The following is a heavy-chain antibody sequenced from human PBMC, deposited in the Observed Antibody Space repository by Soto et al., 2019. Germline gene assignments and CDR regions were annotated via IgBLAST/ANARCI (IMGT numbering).Heavy chain of an antibody. CDR2: ISAYNGNT. D-gene: IGHD5-18*01. Sequence: ASVKVSCKASGYTFTSYGISWVRQAPGQGLEWMGWISAYNGNTNYAQKLQGRVTMTTDTSTSTAYMELRSLRSDDTAVYYCARLGSYGQIHYYYYMDVWGKGTTVTVSS. V-gene: IGHV1-18*01. CDR1: GYTFTSYG. CDR3: ARLGSYGQIHYYYYMDV. J-gene: IGHJ6*03.